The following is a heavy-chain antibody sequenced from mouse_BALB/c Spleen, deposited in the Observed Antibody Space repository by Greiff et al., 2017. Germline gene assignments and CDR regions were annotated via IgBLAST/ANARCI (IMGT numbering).Heavy chain of an antibody. J-gene: IGHJ2*01. Sequence: EVQLQQSGGGLVQPGGSLKLSCAASGFTFSSYGMSWVRQTPDKRLELVATINSNGGSTYYPDSVKGRFTISIDNAKNTLYLQMSSLTSEDTAMYYCARRGYGSSSFDYWGQGTTLTVSS. CDR1: GFTFSSYG. V-gene: IGHV5-6-3*01. CDR2: INSNGGST. D-gene: IGHD1-1*01. CDR3: ARRGYGSSSFDY.